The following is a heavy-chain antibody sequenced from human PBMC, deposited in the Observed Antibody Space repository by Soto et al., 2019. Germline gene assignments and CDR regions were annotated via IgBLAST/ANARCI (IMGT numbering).Heavy chain of an antibody. CDR3: ARDLAAGTLMDV. J-gene: IGHJ6*02. CDR1: GGSISSGDYY. Sequence: KTSETLSLTCTVSGGSISSGDYYWSWIRQPPGKGLEWIGYIYYSGSTYYNPSLKSRVTISVDTSKNQFSLKLSSVTAADTAVYYCARDLAAGTLMDVWGQGTTVTVSS. V-gene: IGHV4-30-4*01. CDR2: IYYSGST. D-gene: IGHD6-13*01.